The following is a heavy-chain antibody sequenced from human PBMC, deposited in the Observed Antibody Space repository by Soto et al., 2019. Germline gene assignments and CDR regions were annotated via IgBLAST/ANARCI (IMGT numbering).Heavy chain of an antibody. CDR2: INKGGAYT. CDR3: ARDPDELDS. V-gene: IGHV3-48*04. CDR1: GFTLTTYS. J-gene: IGHJ4*02. Sequence: EVQLVESGGGLVQPGGSLRLSCAASGFTLTTYSMNWVRQSPGRGLEWVSYINKGGAYTHYADSVKGRFTISRDVATNLLFLQMDSLRVEDTAVYYCARDPDELDSWGQGTLVTVSS.